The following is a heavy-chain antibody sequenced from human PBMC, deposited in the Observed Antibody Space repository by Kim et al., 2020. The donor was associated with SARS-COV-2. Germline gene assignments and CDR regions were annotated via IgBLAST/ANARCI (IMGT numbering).Heavy chain of an antibody. CDR3: LRDDTGKHY. D-gene: IGHD3-10*01. V-gene: IGHV3-7*04. CDR2: INKDGSEK. CDR1: GFIFSDYW. Sequence: GGSLRLSCATSGFIFSDYWMAWVRQAPGKGLEWVAHINKDGSEKNYVDSVKGRFTISRDNARTSLFLQLNSLRAEDTAVYYCLRDDTGKHYWGQGILVTVSS. J-gene: IGHJ4*02.